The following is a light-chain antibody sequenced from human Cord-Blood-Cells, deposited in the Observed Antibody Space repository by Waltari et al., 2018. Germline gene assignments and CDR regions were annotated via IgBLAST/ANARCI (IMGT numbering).Light chain of an antibody. CDR3: CSYAGSSTWV. Sequence: LTQPPSVSGSPGRSITFSSPGPGSDVGGYTFFSWYQQHPGKAPKLMIYEGSKRPSGVSNRFSGSKSGNTASLTISGLQAEDEADYYCCSYAGSSTWVFGGGTKLTVL. CDR1: GSDVGGYTF. CDR2: EGS. V-gene: IGLV2-23*01. J-gene: IGLJ3*02.